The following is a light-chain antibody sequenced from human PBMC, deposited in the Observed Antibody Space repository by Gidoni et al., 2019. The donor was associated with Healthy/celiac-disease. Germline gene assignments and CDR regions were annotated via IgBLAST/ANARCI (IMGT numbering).Light chain of an antibody. CDR2: GAS. Sequence: CSRSSQSVSSSYLAWYQQKPGQAPRLLIYGASSRATGIPDRFSGSGSGTDFTLTISRLEPEDFAVYYCQQYGSSPRTFXQXTKVEIK. CDR3: QQYGSSPRT. V-gene: IGKV3-20*01. J-gene: IGKJ1*01. CDR1: QSVSSSY.